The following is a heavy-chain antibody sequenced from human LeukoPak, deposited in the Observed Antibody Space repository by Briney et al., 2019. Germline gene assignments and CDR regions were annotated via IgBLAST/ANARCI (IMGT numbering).Heavy chain of an antibody. D-gene: IGHD6-13*01. CDR2: IGTAGDT. CDR3: ARGGQQLGEFDC. J-gene: IGHJ4*02. Sequence: AGVSLRLSCAASGFTFSSYDMHWVRQATGKGLEWVSAIGTAGDTYYPGSVKGRFTISRENAKNSLYLQMNSLRAGDTAVYYCARGGQQLGEFDCWGQGTLVTVSS. V-gene: IGHV3-13*01. CDR1: GFTFSSYD.